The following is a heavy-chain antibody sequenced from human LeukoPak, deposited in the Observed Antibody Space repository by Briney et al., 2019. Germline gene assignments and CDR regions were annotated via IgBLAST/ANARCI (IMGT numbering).Heavy chain of an antibody. V-gene: IGHV4-31*03. J-gene: IGHJ4*02. Sequence: SETLSLTCTVSAGSISSGGYYCSWIRQHPGKGREWIGYIYYSGSTYYNPSLKSRVTMSVDTSKNQFSLKLSSVTAADTAVYYCARAFRRGGGYFDYWGQGTLVTVSS. CDR2: IYYSGST. CDR3: ARAFRRGGGYFDY. CDR1: AGSISSGGYY. D-gene: IGHD5-12*01.